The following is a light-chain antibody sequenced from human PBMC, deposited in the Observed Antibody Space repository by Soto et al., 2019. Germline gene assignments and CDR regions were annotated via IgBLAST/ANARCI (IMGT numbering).Light chain of an antibody. V-gene: IGKV3-20*01. CDR1: QSVSSRY. CDR2: GAS. CDR3: QQYGRSRTLT. J-gene: IGKJ1*01. Sequence: DIVLTQSPGTLSLSTGERATLSCRASQSVSSRYLAWYQQKPGQAPRLLLYGASSRATGIPDRFSGSGSGTDFTLTISRLEPEDFAVYYCQQYGRSRTLTFGKWTKVDI.